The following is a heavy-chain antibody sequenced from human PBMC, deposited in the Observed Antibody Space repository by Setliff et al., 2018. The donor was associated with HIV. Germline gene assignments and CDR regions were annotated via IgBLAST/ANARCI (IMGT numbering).Heavy chain of an antibody. CDR1: GYTFTSCY. J-gene: IGHJ4*02. V-gene: IGHV1-46*01. Sequence: GASVKVSCKASGYTFTSCYMHWVRQAPGQGLEWMGIINPSGGSTSYAQKFQGRVTMTRDTSTSTVYMELSSLRSEDTAVYYCARELYGDYTLDYWGQGTLVTVSS. CDR2: INPSGGST. D-gene: IGHD4-17*01. CDR3: ARELYGDYTLDY.